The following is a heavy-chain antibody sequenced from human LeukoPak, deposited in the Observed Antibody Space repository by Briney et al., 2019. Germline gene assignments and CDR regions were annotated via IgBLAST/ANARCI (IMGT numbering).Heavy chain of an antibody. J-gene: IGHJ4*02. CDR2: IRYDGSNK. CDR1: GFTFSSYG. Sequence: GGSLSLSCAASGFTFSSYGMHWVRQAPGKWLEWVAFIRYDGSNKYYADSVKGRFTISRDNSKNTLYLQMNRLRAEDTAVYYCAKDPLYYDFWSGYSAHFDYWGQGTLVTVSS. CDR3: AKDPLYYDFWSGYSAHFDY. D-gene: IGHD3-3*01. V-gene: IGHV3-30*02.